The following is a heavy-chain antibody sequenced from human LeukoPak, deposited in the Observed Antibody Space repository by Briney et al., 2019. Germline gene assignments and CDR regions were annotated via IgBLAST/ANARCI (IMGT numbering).Heavy chain of an antibody. CDR1: GFSVTSYW. D-gene: IGHD1-26*01. CDR2: IKSDGSST. Sequence: GGSLRLSCAASGFSVTSYWMHWVRQAPGKGLMWVSRIKSDGSSTSYADSVKGRFTISRDNAKKTLYLQMDSLTDEDTAVYYCATSKWELPSPYDYWGQGTLVTVSS. V-gene: IGHV3-74*01. CDR3: ATSKWELPSPYDY. J-gene: IGHJ4*02.